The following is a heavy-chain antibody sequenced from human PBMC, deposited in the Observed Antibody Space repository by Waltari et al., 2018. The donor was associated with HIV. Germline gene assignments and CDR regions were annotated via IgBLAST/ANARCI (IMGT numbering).Heavy chain of an antibody. CDR2: INHSGST. V-gene: IGHV4-34*01. CDR3: ARNIAVAGVDAFDI. Sequence: QVQLQQWGAGLLKPSEPLSLTCAVYGWSSSGSYCGWIRQPPGKGLEWIGEINHSGSTNYNPSLKSRVTISVDTSKNQFSLKLSSVTAADTAVYYYARNIAVAGVDAFDIWGQGTMVTVSS. D-gene: IGHD6-19*01. CDR1: GWSSSGSY. J-gene: IGHJ3*02.